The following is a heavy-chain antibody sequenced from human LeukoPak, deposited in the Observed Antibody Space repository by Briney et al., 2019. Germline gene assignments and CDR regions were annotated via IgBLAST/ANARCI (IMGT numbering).Heavy chain of an antibody. J-gene: IGHJ6*04. V-gene: IGHV3-20*04. CDR2: INWNGGST. Sequence: GGSLRLSCAASGFTFSSYAMSWVRQAPGKGLEWVSAINWNGGSTGYADSVKGRFTISRDNAKNSLFLQMNSLRAEDSALYYCATFPDVWGKGTTVTVSS. CDR1: GFTFSSYA. D-gene: IGHD2/OR15-2a*01. CDR3: ATFPDV.